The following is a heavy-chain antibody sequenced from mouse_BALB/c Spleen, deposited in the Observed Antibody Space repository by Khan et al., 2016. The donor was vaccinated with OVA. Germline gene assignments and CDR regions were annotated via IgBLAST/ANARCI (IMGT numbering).Heavy chain of an antibody. CDR3: ARSPYGNFAY. Sequence: EVELVESGGGLVKPGGSLKLSCAASGFTFSTYAMSWVRQTPEKRLEWVATISSDGDYTYFLDNVTGRFTISRDNAKNTLCLQMTSLRSEDTAMYYCARSPYGNFAYWGQGTLVTVSA. J-gene: IGHJ3*01. CDR2: ISSDGDYT. CDR1: GFTFSTYA. D-gene: IGHD2-1*01. V-gene: IGHV5-9-3*01.